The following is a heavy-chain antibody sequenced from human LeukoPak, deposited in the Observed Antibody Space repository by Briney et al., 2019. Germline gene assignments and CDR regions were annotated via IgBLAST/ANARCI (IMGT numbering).Heavy chain of an antibody. CDR2: IHTSGKS. CDR3: ARVAVAAREYFDY. J-gene: IGHJ4*02. D-gene: IGHD6-19*01. CDR1: GGSMSSGSNF. Sequence: SETLSLTCAVSGGSMSSGSNFWSWIRQPAGKGLEWIGRIHTSGKSNYNPSLKSRVTISVDTSKNQFSLKLSSVTAADTAVYYCARVAVAAREYFDYWGQGTLVTVSS. V-gene: IGHV4-61*02.